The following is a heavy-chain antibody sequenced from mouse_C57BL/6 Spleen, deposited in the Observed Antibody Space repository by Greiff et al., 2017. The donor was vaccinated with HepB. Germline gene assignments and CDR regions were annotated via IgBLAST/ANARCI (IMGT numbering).Heavy chain of an antibody. V-gene: IGHV1-81*01. Sequence: QVQLQQSGAELARPGASVKLSCKASGYTFTSYGISWVKQRTGQGLEWIGEIYPRSGNTYYNEKFKGKATLTADKSSSTAYMELRSLTSEDSAVYFCATVALRRFAYWGQGTLVTVSA. J-gene: IGHJ3*01. D-gene: IGHD1-2*01. CDR2: IYPRSGNT. CDR1: GYTFTSYG. CDR3: ATVALRRFAY.